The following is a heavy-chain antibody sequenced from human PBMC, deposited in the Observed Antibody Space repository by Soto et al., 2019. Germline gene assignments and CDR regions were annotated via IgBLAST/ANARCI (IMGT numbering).Heavy chain of an antibody. CDR3: ASGFPNCSGSWPFDS. CDR1: GFTFDTLA. Sequence: PGGSLRLSCAASGFTFDTLAMNWVRQAPGKGLEWVTGISESGDYTYYADPVRGRFTISRDNSKNTLLLQMNSLRGDDTAVYYYASGFPNCSGSWPFDSWGQGNLVTVSS. D-gene: IGHD3-10*01. V-gene: IGHV3-23*01. CDR2: ISESGDYT. J-gene: IGHJ4*02.